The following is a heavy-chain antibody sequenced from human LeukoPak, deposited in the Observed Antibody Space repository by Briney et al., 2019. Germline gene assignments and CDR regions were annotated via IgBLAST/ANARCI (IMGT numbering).Heavy chain of an antibody. CDR3: ARQCSSTSCYLLDY. J-gene: IGHJ4*02. V-gene: IGHV4-34*01. D-gene: IGHD2-2*01. CDR1: GGSFSGYY. Sequence: SETLSLTCAVYGGSFSGYYWSWIRQPPGKGLEWIGEINHSGSTNYNPSLKSRVTISVDTSKNQFSLKLSSVTAADTAVYYCARQCSSTSCYLLDYWGQGTLVTVSS. CDR2: INHSGST.